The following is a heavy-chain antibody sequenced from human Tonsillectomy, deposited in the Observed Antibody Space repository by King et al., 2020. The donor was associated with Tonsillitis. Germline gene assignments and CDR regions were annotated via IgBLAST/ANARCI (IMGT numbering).Heavy chain of an antibody. D-gene: IGHD6-13*01. CDR1: GGSFSGYY. V-gene: IGHV4-34*01. J-gene: IGHJ4*02. CDR3: ARPDSSSWFYFDY. Sequence: VQLQQWGAGLLKPSETLSLTCAVYGGSFSGYYWSWIRQPPGKGLEWIVEINHSGSTNYNPSLKSRVTISIDTSKNQFSLKLNSVTAADTAVYYCARPDSSSWFYFDYWGQGTLVTVSS. CDR2: INHSGST.